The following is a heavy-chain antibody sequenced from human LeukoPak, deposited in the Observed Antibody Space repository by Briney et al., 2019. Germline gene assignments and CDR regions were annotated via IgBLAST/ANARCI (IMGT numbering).Heavy chain of an antibody. CDR2: IYTRGST. CDR1: GVSISDYY. Sequence: SETLSLTCTVSGVSISDYYGIWIRQPAGKGLEWIGRIYTRGSTNYNPSLKSQATMSVDTSKHQFSLKRNSVTAADTAVYYCARTHSSNWYGVPVYWGQGTLVTVSS. V-gene: IGHV4-4*07. D-gene: IGHD6-19*01. J-gene: IGHJ4*02. CDR3: ARTHSSNWYGVPVY.